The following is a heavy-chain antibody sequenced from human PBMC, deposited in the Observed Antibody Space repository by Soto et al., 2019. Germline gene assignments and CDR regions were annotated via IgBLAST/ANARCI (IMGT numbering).Heavy chain of an antibody. Sequence: QLQLQESGPGLVKPSETLSLTCTVSGGSISSTSYYWGWIRQPPGEGLEWIGSINYSGRTYYNPSLKRXXPXSXXTSKNHLSLTVSSVTAADTAVYYCARPSTSGSYYYWGQGTLVTVSS. CDR3: ARPSTSGSYYY. D-gene: IGHD1-26*01. CDR2: INYSGRT. V-gene: IGHV4-39*02. J-gene: IGHJ4*02. CDR1: GGSISSTSYY.